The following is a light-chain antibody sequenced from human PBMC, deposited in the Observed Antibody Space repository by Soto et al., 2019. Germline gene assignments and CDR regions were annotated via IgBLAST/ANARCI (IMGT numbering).Light chain of an antibody. CDR3: SSHGGSNAFYV. V-gene: IGLV2-11*01. Sequence: QSVLTQPRSVSGSPGQSVTISCTGTSSDIGAYDYVSWYQQYPGRVPKLIIHEVTNRPSGVSDRFSGSKSGNTASLTISGLQTEDEADYYCSSHGGSNAFYVFGTGTKLTVL. CDR1: SSDIGAYDY. J-gene: IGLJ1*01. CDR2: EVT.